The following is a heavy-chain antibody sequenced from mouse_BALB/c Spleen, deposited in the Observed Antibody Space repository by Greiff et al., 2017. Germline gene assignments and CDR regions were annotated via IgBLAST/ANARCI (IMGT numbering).Heavy chain of an antibody. J-gene: IGHJ2*01. Sequence: EVMLVESGGDLVKPGGSLKLSCAASGFTFSSYGMSWVRQTPDKRLEWVATISSGGSYTYYPDSVKGRFTISRDNAKNTLYLQMSSLKSEDTAMYYCARQGEDYYGSSLPFDYWGQGTTLTVSS. CDR2: ISSGGSYT. CDR3: ARQGEDYYGSSLPFDY. D-gene: IGHD1-1*01. CDR1: GFTFSSYG. V-gene: IGHV5-6*01.